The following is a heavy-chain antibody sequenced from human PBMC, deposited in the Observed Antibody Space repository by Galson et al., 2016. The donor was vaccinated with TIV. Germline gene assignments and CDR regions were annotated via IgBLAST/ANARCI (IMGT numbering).Heavy chain of an antibody. V-gene: IGHV5-10-1*01. D-gene: IGHD6-19*01. CDR2: IDPSDSYT. CDR3: ARFNRVADNHLDH. J-gene: IGHJ4*02. Sequence: SGAEVKKPGESLRISCKASGYSFTNYRITWVRQMPGKGLEWMGKIDPSDSYTNYSPSLQGHVTISVDKSIRTAYLQWSSLKASDTAIYYCARFNRVADNHLDHWGQGTLVTVSS. CDR1: GYSFTNYR.